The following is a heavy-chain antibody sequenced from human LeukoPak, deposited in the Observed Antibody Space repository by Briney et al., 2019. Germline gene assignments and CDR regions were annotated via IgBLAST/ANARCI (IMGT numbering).Heavy chain of an antibody. CDR2: VHYSGST. Sequence: SDTLSLTCTVSGGSISTYYWSWIRQPPGKGLEWIGYVHYSGSTSYNSSLKSRVTISVDTSKNQFSLKLSPVTAADTAVYYCARVPYYYGSGIYRFGYFDYWGQGTLVAVSS. J-gene: IGHJ4*02. CDR3: ARVPYYYGSGIYRFGYFDY. D-gene: IGHD3-10*01. CDR1: GGSISTYY. V-gene: IGHV4-59*01.